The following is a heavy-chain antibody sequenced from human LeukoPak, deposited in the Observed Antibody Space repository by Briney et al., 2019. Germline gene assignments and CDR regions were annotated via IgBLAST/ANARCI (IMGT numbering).Heavy chain of an antibody. CDR1: GFTFSSYS. D-gene: IGHD3-3*01. V-gene: IGHV3-21*01. Sequence: GGSLRLSCAASGFTFSSYSMNWVRQAPGKGLEWVSSISSSSSYIYYADSVKGRFTISRDNAKNSLYLQMNSLRAEDTAVYYCARGLVTYYDFWSGYYSNYYYYYMDVWGKGTTVTVSS. CDR2: ISSSSSYI. CDR3: ARGLVTYYDFWSGYYSNYYYYYMDV. J-gene: IGHJ6*03.